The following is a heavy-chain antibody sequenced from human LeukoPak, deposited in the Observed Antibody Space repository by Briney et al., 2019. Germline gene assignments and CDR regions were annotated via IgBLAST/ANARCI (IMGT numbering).Heavy chain of an antibody. D-gene: IGHD4-17*01. Sequence: GGSLRLSCAASGFTFSNFGMHWVRQAPGKGLEWVAFIRYDGSNKYYADSVKGRFTISRDNSKNTLDLQMNSLRAEDTAVYYCARGGRTTWHGMDVWGQGTTVTVSS. CDR3: ARGGRTTWHGMDV. J-gene: IGHJ6*02. V-gene: IGHV3-30*02. CDR1: GFTFSNFG. CDR2: IRYDGSNK.